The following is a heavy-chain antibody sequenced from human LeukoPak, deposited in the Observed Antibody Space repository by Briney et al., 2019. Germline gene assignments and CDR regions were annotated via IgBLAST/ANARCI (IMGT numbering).Heavy chain of an antibody. Sequence: SETLSLTCTVSGGSISSSSYYWGWIRQPPGKGLEWIGSIYYSGSTYYNPSLKSRVTISVDTSKNQFSLKLSSVTAADTAVYYCARRTYYGDYVDYWGQGTLVTVSS. CDR2: IYYSGST. D-gene: IGHD4-17*01. CDR3: ARRTYYGDYVDY. CDR1: GGSISSSSYY. V-gene: IGHV4-39*01. J-gene: IGHJ4*02.